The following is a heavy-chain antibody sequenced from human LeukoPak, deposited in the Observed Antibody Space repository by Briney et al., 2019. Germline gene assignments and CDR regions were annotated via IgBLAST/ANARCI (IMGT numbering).Heavy chain of an antibody. J-gene: IGHJ4*02. V-gene: IGHV1-69*04. CDR2: IIPILGIA. Sequence: SVKVSCKASGGTFSSYAISWVRQAPGQGLEWMGRIIPILGIANYAQKFQGRVTITADKSTSTAYMELSSLRSEDTAVYYCARVVAGWLQYYYFDYWGQGTLVTVSS. CDR1: GGTFSSYA. D-gene: IGHD5-24*01. CDR3: ARVVAGWLQYYYFDY.